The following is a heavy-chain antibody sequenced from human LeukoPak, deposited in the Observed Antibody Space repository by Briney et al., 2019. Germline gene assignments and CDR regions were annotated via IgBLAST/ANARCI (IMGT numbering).Heavy chain of an antibody. CDR1: GFTFTNYA. V-gene: IGHV3-21*01. D-gene: IGHD2-15*01. Sequence: PGGSLRLSCAASGFTFTNYAMSWVRQAPGKGLEWVSSISSSSSYIYYADSVKGRFTISRDNAKNSLYLQMNSLRAEDTAVYYCARAYSFNIYCSGGSCPTVGSFDYWGQGTLVTVSS. J-gene: IGHJ4*02. CDR2: ISSSSSYI. CDR3: ARAYSFNIYCSGGSCPTVGSFDY.